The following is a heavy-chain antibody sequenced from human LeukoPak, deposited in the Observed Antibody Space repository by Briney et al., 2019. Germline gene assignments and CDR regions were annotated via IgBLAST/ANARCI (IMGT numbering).Heavy chain of an antibody. CDR3: AIHVEYYGSGSYYNWFDP. V-gene: IGHV4-59*08. CDR2: IYYSGST. J-gene: IGHJ5*02. Sequence: SETLSLTCTVSGGSISSYYWSWIRQPPGKGLEWIGYIYYSGSTNYNPSLKSRVTISVDTSKNQFSLKLSSVTAAYTAVYYCAIHVEYYGSGSYYNWFDPGGQGTLVTVSS. D-gene: IGHD3-10*01. CDR1: GGSISSYY.